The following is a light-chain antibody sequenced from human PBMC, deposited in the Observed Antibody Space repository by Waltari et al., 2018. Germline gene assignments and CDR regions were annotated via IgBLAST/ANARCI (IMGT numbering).Light chain of an antibody. CDR1: SSDVCGYNY. J-gene: IGLJ3*02. CDR2: EGS. CDR3: SSYTSSSTWV. Sequence: QSALTQPASVSGSPGQSITISCTGTSSDVCGYNYVSWYQQHPGKAPKLTIYEGSNPPSGVSNLFSGSKSGNTASLPSSGLQSEDEADYYCSSYTSSSTWVFGGVTNLTVL. V-gene: IGLV2-14*01.